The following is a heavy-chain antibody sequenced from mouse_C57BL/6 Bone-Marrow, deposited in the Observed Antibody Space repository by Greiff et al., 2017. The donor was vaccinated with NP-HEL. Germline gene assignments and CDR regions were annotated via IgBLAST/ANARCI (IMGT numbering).Heavy chain of an antibody. CDR3: ARWKSYDGYFDY. Sequence: VQLQESGAELARPGASVKLSCKASGYTFTSYGISWVKQRTGQGLEWIGEIYPRSGNTYYNEKFQGKATLTADKSSSTAYMELRSLTSEDSAVYFCARWKSYDGYFDYWGQGTTLTVSS. CDR2: IYPRSGNT. CDR1: GYTFTSYG. D-gene: IGHD2-3*01. J-gene: IGHJ2*01. V-gene: IGHV1-81*01.